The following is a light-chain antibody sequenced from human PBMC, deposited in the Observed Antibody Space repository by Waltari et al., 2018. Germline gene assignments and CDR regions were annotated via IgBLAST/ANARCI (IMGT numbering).Light chain of an antibody. V-gene: IGLV3-1*01. CDR3: QAWDSSTVV. CDR2: QDS. J-gene: IGLJ2*01. Sequence: CCYQQRPGPSPVLVIFQDSKRRTRILERFSSSNSGNIASRTISGTQAMDEAEYYCQAWDSSTVVFGGGTKLTVL.